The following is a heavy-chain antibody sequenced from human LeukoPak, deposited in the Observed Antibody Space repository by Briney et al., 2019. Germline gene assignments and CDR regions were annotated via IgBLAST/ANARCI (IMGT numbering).Heavy chain of an antibody. J-gene: IGHJ4*02. Sequence: GGSLRLSCAASEFSVGSNYMTWVRQAPGKGLEWVSLIYSGGSTYYADSVKGRFTISRDNSKNTLYLQMNSLRAEDTAVYYCARDSITMTVVVGDLDYWGQGTLVTVSS. V-gene: IGHV3-66*01. CDR1: EFSVGSNY. D-gene: IGHD3-22*01. CDR2: IYSGGST. CDR3: ARDSITMTVVVGDLDY.